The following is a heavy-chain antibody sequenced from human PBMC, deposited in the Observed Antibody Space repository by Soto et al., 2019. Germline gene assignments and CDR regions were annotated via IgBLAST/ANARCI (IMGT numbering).Heavy chain of an antibody. CDR2: ISYDGSNK. CDR3: ARDPAVAAKFYYFDY. CDR1: GFTFSSYA. V-gene: IGHV3-30-3*01. D-gene: IGHD2-15*01. J-gene: IGHJ4*02. Sequence: GGSLRLSCAASGFTFSSYAMHWVRQAPGKGLEWVAVISYDGSNKYYADSVKGRFTISRDNSKNTLYLQMNSLRAEDTAVYYCARDPAVAAKFYYFDYWGQGTLVTVSS.